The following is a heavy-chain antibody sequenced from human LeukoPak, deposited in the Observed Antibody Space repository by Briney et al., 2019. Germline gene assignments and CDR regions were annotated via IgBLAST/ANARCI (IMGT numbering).Heavy chain of an antibody. V-gene: IGHV3-66*01. CDR1: GFTVSRNY. J-gene: IGHJ6*03. D-gene: IGHD3-10*01. CDR2: IYTGGST. Sequence: GGSLRLSCAASGFTVSRNYMSWVRQAPGKGLEWVSVIYTGGSTYYADSVKGRFTISRDNSKNTLYLQMNSLRAEDTAVYYCARDHLDTSAGTYYYYMDVWGKGTTVTISS. CDR3: ARDHLDTSAGTYYYYMDV.